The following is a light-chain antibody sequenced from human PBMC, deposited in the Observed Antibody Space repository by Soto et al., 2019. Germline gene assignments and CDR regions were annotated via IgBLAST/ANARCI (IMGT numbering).Light chain of an antibody. J-gene: IGKJ1*01. V-gene: IGKV1-39*01. CDR3: QQTYTTPRT. CDR1: QSINTY. Sequence: DIQMTQAPSSLSASVGDKVTITCRASQSINTYLSWYQKQPGEPPNLLLYTSSSLRSGVPSRFSGSGSGTDFTLTISSLKPEDFATYYCQQTYTTPRTFGQGTKVEL. CDR2: TSS.